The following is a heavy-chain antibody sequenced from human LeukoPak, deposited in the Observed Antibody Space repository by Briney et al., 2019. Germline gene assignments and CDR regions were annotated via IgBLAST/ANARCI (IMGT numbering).Heavy chain of an antibody. J-gene: IGHJ3*01. V-gene: IGHV3-23*01. Sequence: PGGSLRLSCAASGFTVSSNYMSWVRQAPGKGLEWVSGISPPGDITYYADSVMGRFTISRDNRKNTVSLQMNSLRAEDTALYYCVRDLDWGAFDVWGQGTMVTVSS. D-gene: IGHD3/OR15-3a*01. CDR2: ISPPGDIT. CDR3: VRDLDWGAFDV. CDR1: GFTVSSNY.